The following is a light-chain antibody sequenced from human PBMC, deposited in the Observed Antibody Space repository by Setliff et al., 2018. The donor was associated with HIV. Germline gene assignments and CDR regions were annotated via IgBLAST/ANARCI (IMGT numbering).Light chain of an antibody. CDR1: SGSIASNY. Sequence: NFMLTQPHSVSESPGKTVTISCTRSSGSIASNYVQWYQQRPGSSPTTVIYEDKQRPSGVPDRFSGSLDSSSNPASLTISGLKTEDEADYYCQSYGSGIVIFGGGTKVTVL. CDR2: EDK. V-gene: IGLV6-57*01. CDR3: QSYGSGIVI. J-gene: IGLJ2*01.